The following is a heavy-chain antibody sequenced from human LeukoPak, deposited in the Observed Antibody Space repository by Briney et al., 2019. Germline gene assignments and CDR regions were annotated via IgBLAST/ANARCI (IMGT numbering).Heavy chain of an antibody. D-gene: IGHD4-17*01. CDR3: SRGLHDYGDSNYYFDQ. CDR2: IRKKGHGETT. V-gene: IGHV3-49*03. CDR1: GFTFGDDA. J-gene: IGHJ4*02. Sequence: GRSLRLSCIASGFTFGDDAWSWFRQAPGKGLEFIAFIRKKGHGETTDYAASVRGRFTVSRDDAMSVAYLQMNSLQTEDTALYYCSRGLHDYGDSNYYFDQWGRGTLVIVSS.